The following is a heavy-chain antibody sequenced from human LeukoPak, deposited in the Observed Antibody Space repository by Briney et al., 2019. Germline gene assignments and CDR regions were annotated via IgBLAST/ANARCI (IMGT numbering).Heavy chain of an antibody. J-gene: IGHJ4*02. CDR1: GYTFTSYD. D-gene: IGHD4-17*01. Sequence: ASVKVSCKTSGYTFTSYDINWVRQATGQGLEWMGWMNPNSGYTGFAQKFQGRVTMTRDTSISTAYKELSSLRSEDTAVYYCVRVYGAIDYWGQGTLVTVSS. CDR2: MNPNSGYT. V-gene: IGHV1-8*01. CDR3: VRVYGAIDY.